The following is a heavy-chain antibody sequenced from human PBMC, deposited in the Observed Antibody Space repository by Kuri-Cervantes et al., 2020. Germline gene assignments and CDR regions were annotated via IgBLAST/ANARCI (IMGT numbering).Heavy chain of an antibody. CDR2: ISYDGNNK. D-gene: IGHD1-26*01. CDR3: AKDVDHRMGPYYFDY. Sequence: GGSLRLSCAASGFTFNNYGMQWVRQAPGKGLEWVAVISYDGNNKNYADSVKGRFTISRDNAKNSLYLQMNSLRAEDTALYYCAKDVDHRMGPYYFDYWGQGTLVTVSS. V-gene: IGHV3-30*18. CDR1: GFTFNNYG. J-gene: IGHJ4*02.